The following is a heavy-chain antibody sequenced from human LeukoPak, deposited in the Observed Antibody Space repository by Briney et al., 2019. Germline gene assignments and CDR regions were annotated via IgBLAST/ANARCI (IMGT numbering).Heavy chain of an antibody. CDR3: AKTRFLEWFAHDY. CDR2: ISGSGGST. J-gene: IGHJ4*02. CDR1: GFTFSSYA. D-gene: IGHD3-3*01. V-gene: IGHV3-23*01. Sequence: GGSLRLSCAASGFTFSSYAMSWVRQAPGKGLEWVSAISGSGGSTYYADSVKGRFTISRDNSKNTLYLQMNSLRPEDTAVYYCAKTRFLEWFAHDYWGQGTLVTVSS.